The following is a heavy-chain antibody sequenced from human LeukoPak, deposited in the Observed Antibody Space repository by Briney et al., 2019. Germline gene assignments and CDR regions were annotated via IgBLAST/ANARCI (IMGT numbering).Heavy chain of an antibody. Sequence: PSETLSLTCAVYGGSFSGYYWSWIRQPPGKGLERIGEINHSGSTNYNPSLKSRVTISVDTSKNQFSLKLSSVTAVDTAVYYCVRRGPSVKRCYFDYWGQGTLVTVSS. D-gene: IGHD2-8*01. CDR3: VRRGPSVKRCYFDY. V-gene: IGHV4-34*01. CDR2: INHSGST. J-gene: IGHJ4*02. CDR1: GGSFSGYY.